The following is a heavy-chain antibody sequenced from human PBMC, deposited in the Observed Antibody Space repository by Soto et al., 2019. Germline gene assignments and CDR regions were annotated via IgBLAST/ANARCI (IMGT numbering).Heavy chain of an antibody. V-gene: IGHV1-8*01. Sequence: QVQLVQSGAEVKKPGASVKVSCKASGYTFTSYDINWVRQATGQGLEWMGWMNPNSGNTGYAQKFQGRVTMTRNTPISTAYMELSSRRSEDTAVYYCARGGSSYYYGSGSDSNWFDPWGQGTLVTVSS. CDR3: ARGGSSYYYGSGSDSNWFDP. CDR2: MNPNSGNT. D-gene: IGHD3-10*01. J-gene: IGHJ5*02. CDR1: GYTFTSYD.